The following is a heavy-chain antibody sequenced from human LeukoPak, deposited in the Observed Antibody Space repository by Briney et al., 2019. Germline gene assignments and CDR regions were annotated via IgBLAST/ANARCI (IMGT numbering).Heavy chain of an antibody. J-gene: IGHJ4*02. Sequence: GGSLRLSCAASGFSVSDAYMSWVRKTPGKRMEWIGRIISKSDGGTTDYAAPVKDRFIISRDDSKGTLYLQLNSLRTDDTAVYYCLAQYYFDYWGRGTLVTVSS. CDR2: IISKSDGGTT. CDR3: LAQYYFDY. D-gene: IGHD5-24*01. V-gene: IGHV3-15*01. CDR1: GFSVSDAY.